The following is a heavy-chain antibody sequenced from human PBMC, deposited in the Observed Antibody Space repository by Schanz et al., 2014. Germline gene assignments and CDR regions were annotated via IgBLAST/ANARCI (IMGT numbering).Heavy chain of an antibody. Sequence: QVQLVESGGGVVQPGRSLRLSCAASGFTFSSYAMHWVRQAPGKGLEWVALISYDGNNKYYADSVKGRFTISRDNSKNTLYLRMISLRAEDTAVYYCAKGQLLSYYFDYWGQGTLVTVSS. CDR3: AKGQLLSYYFDY. V-gene: IGHV3-30*04. D-gene: IGHD2-21*01. J-gene: IGHJ4*02. CDR2: ISYDGNNK. CDR1: GFTFSSYA.